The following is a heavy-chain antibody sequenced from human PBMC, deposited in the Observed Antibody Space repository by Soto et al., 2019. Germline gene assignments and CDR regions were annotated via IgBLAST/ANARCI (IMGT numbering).Heavy chain of an antibody. V-gene: IGHV4-59*08. D-gene: IGHD2-8*01. Sequence: QVQLQESGPGLVKPSETLSLTCTVSGDYVTSHYWSWIRQPPGKGLEWIGYVYHSEKTDSSRSLKSRVTISVDTSKNQISLSLTSVTAADTAIYYCARPKGVAPAVWYFDLWGRGTLVTVSS. CDR1: GDYVTSHY. CDR3: ARPKGVAPAVWYFDL. J-gene: IGHJ2*01. CDR2: VYHSEKT.